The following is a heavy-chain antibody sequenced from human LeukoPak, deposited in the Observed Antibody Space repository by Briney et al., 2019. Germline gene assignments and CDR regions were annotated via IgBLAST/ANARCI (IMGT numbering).Heavy chain of an antibody. J-gene: IGHJ6*04. CDR3: ARDLDV. CDR1: GGSISSHY. Sequence: SETLSLTCTVSGGSISSHYWSWIRQPPGKGLEWIGYIYYSGSTNYNPSLKSRVTISVDTSKNQFSLKLSSVTAADTAVYYCARDLDVWGKGTTVTVSS. CDR2: IYYSGST. V-gene: IGHV4-59*11.